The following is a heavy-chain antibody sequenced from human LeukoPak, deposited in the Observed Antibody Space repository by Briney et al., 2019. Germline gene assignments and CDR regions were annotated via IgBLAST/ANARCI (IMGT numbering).Heavy chain of an antibody. CDR2: ISWNSGSI. D-gene: IGHD3-10*01. CDR1: GFTFSSYS. CDR3: AKDNRGGQFYFYYMDV. Sequence: GGSLRLSCAASGFTFSSYSMNWVRQAPGKGLEWVSGISWNSGSIDYADSVKGRFTISRDNAKNSLYLQMNSLRAEDTALYYCAKDNRGGQFYFYYMDVWGKGTTVTISS. J-gene: IGHJ6*03. V-gene: IGHV3-9*01.